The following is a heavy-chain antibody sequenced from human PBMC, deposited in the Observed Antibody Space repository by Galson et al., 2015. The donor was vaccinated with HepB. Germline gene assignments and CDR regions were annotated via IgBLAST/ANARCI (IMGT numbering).Heavy chain of an antibody. V-gene: IGHV1-24*01. Sequence: SVKVSCKVSGYSLSEVSMHWVRQAPGKGFEWLGGFDTEDGETKYAQQFQGRLTLTEDTSTDTAHMLLSSLRSEDTAVYYCAAAPKWIKLMNSFLYGLDVWGQGTTVTV. CDR1: GYSLSEVS. J-gene: IGHJ6*02. D-gene: IGHD4-23*01. CDR2: FDTEDGET. CDR3: AAAPKWIKLMNSFLYGLDV.